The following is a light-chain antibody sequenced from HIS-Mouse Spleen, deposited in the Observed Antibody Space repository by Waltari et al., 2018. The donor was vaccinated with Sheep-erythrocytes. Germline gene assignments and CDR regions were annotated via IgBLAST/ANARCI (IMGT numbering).Light chain of an antibody. J-gene: IGLJ1*01. Sequence: QSALTLPRSVSGSPGQSVSISCIGTSSHVGGYNYVSWYQQHPGKAPKLMIYDVSMRPSGVPDRFSGSKSGNTASLTISGLQAEDEADYYCCSYAGSYNHVFATGTKVTVL. CDR2: DVS. V-gene: IGLV2-11*01. CDR1: SSHVGGYNY. CDR3: CSYAGSYNHV.